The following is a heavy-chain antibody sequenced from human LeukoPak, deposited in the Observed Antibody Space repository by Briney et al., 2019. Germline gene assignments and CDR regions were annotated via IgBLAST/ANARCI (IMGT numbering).Heavy chain of an antibody. Sequence: KTGGSLRLSCVASGFTLSNYAMHWVRQAPGKGLEWVGRIKSKTDGGTTDCAAPVKGRFTLSRDDSQNTLYLQMNSLKTEDTAVYYCTTDGSDSSGYTYYFDYWGQGTLVTVSS. D-gene: IGHD3-22*01. CDR1: GFTLSNYA. CDR3: TTDGSDSSGYTYYFDY. V-gene: IGHV3-15*01. J-gene: IGHJ4*02. CDR2: IKSKTDGGTT.